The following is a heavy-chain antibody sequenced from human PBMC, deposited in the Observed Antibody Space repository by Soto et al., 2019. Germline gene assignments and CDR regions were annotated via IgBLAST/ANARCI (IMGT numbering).Heavy chain of an antibody. CDR2: ISGYNGNT. Sequence: QVQLVQSGAEVKKPGASVKVSCKASGYTFTNYGINWVRQAPGQGLEWMGWISGYNGNTNYAQKVRGRVTMTTETSTSTAYMQLRTLRSDDTALYYGARVVNIGEKWPDYWGEGTLVTVSS. V-gene: IGHV1-18*04. CDR3: ARVVNIGEKWPDY. D-gene: IGHD3-10*01. J-gene: IGHJ4*02. CDR1: GYTFTNYG.